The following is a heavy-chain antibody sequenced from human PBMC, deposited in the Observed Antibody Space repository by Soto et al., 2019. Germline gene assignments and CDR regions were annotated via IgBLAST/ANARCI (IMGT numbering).Heavy chain of an antibody. Sequence: SETLSLTCTVSGGSISSSSYYWGWIRQPPGKGLEWIGSIYYSGSTYYNPSLKSRVTISVDTSKNQFSLKLSSVTAADTAVYYCARRLVAAGRFDYWGQGTLVTVSS. V-gene: IGHV4-39*01. CDR3: ARRLVAAGRFDY. CDR1: GGSISSSSYY. J-gene: IGHJ4*02. D-gene: IGHD6-13*01. CDR2: IYYSGST.